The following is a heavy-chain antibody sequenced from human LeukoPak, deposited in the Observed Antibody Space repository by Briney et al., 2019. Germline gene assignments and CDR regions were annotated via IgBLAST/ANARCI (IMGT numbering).Heavy chain of an antibody. V-gene: IGHV1-2*02. CDR3: ASAGESSGLVPCY. Sequence: ASVKVSCKVSGYTFTGYYMHWVRQAPGQGLEWMGWINPNSGGTNYAQKFQGRVTMTRDTSISTAYMELSRLRSDDTAVYYCASAGESSGLVPCYWGQGTLVTVSS. D-gene: IGHD6-19*01. J-gene: IGHJ4*02. CDR2: INPNSGGT. CDR1: GYTFTGYY.